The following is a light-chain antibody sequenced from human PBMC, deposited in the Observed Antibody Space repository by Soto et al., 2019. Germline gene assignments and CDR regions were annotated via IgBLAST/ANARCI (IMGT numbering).Light chain of an antibody. CDR2: QTS. J-gene: IGKJ1*01. CDR3: QHQKT. Sequence: DIPMTQSPATLSGSVGDRVTITCRASQTISSWLAWYQQKPGKAPKLLIFQTSSLESGVPSRFSGSGSGTDFTLTISSLQPDDFATYYCQHQKTFGQGTKVDIK. CDR1: QTISSW. V-gene: IGKV1-5*03.